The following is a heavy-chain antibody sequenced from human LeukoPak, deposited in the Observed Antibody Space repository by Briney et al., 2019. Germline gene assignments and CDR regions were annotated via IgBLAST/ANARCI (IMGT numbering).Heavy chain of an antibody. CDR3: ARDGLSSYYYDSSGSDAFDI. CDR1: GYTFTSYG. Sequence: GASVKVSCKASGYTFTSYGISWVRQAPGQGLEWMGWISAYNGNTNYAQKLQGRVTMTTDTSTSTAYMELRSLRSDDTAVYYCARDGLSSYYYDSSGSDAFDIWGQGTMVTVSS. J-gene: IGHJ3*02. CDR2: ISAYNGNT. D-gene: IGHD3-22*01. V-gene: IGHV1-18*01.